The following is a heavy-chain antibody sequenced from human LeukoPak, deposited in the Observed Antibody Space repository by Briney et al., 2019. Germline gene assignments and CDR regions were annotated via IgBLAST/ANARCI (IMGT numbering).Heavy chain of an antibody. CDR3: ARALLVWFGESGYGMDV. CDR1: GFSFSDYY. V-gene: IGHV3-11*01. D-gene: IGHD3-10*01. Sequence: GGSLRLSCAASGFSFSDYYMSWIRQAPGKGLEWVSYISSSGSTIYYADSVKGRFTISRDNTKNSLYLQMNSLRVEDTAVYYCARALLVWFGESGYGMDVWGQGTMVTVSS. J-gene: IGHJ6*02. CDR2: ISSSGSTI.